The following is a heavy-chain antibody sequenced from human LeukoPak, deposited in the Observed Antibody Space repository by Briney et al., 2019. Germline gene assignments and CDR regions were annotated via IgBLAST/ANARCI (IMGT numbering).Heavy chain of an antibody. D-gene: IGHD3-10*01. V-gene: IGHV3-48*01. J-gene: IGHJ4*02. CDR1: GFTFSDYN. CDR3: AKDGWLESGRTPFYFDY. Sequence: GGSLRLSCAASGFTFSDYNMNWVRQAPGKGLQWLSYISGTSRTIYYADSVKGRFAISRDNARNSLYLQMSSLRVEDTAVYYCAKDGWLESGRTPFYFDYWGQGTLVTVSS. CDR2: ISGTSRTI.